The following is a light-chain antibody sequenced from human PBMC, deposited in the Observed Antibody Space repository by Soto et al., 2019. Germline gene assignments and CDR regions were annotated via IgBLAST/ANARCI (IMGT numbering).Light chain of an antibody. CDR2: DAS. CDR1: QSISSW. CDR3: QQYNT. J-gene: IGKJ1*01. V-gene: IGKV1-5*01. Sequence: DIQMTQSPSTLSASVGDRGTITCRASQSISSWLAWYQQKPGKAPKLLIYDASSLESGVPSRFSGSGSGTEFTLTISSLQPDDFATYYCQQYNTFGQGTKVEIK.